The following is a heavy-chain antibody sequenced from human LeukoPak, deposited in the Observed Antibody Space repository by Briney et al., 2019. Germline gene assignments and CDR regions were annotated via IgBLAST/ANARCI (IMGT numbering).Heavy chain of an antibody. CDR3: ARVVEMATIHFLTLRHYNWFDP. Sequence: GGSLSFSCAASGFTFSDYNMSWIRQAPGKGLEWVSYISSSSSYTNYADSVKGRFTISRDNAKNSLYLQMNSLRAEDTAVYYCARVVEMATIHFLTLRHYNWFDPWGQGTLVTVSS. V-gene: IGHV3-11*05. CDR2: ISSSSSYT. CDR1: GFTFSDYN. J-gene: IGHJ5*02. D-gene: IGHD5-24*01.